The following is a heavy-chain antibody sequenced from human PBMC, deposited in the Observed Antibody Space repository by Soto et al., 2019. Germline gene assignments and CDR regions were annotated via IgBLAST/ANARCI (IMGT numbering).Heavy chain of an antibody. D-gene: IGHD1-1*01. CDR1: SGSISSRNW. J-gene: IGHJ5*02. CDR3: ATQTYSYNWHH. Sequence: PSETLSLTCGVSSGSISSRNWWSWVRQPPGKGLEWIGEISHSGRTNYNPSLESRVTMSVDKSRNQFYLKLNFVTAADTAVYYCATQTYSYNWHHWGQGTQVTVSS. V-gene: IGHV4-4*02. CDR2: ISHSGRT.